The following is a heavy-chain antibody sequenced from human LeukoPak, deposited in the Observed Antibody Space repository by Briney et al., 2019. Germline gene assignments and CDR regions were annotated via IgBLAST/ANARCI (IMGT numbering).Heavy chain of an antibody. CDR3: ARGGRGSSWFDN. D-gene: IGHD6-13*01. CDR2: IGTAGDT. CDR1: GFTLKSYD. V-gene: IGHV3-13*01. J-gene: IGHJ4*02. Sequence: PGGSLRLSCAASGFTLKSYDMHWVRQAAGEGLEWGSAIGTAGDTDYPASVKGRFTISRENAKNSLYLQMNSLRAGDTAVYYCARGGRGSSWFDNWGQGTLVTVSS.